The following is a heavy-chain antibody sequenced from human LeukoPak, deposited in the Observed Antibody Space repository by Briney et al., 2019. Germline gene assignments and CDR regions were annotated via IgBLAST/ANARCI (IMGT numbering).Heavy chain of an antibody. D-gene: IGHD1-26*01. J-gene: IGHJ6*03. CDR2: INPNSGGT. CDR3: ARDQWELLRYYYYYYMDV. V-gene: IGHV1-2*02. CDR1: GYTFTGYY. Sequence: ASVKVSCKASGYTFTGYYMHWVRQAPGQGLEWMGWINPNSGGTNYAQTFQGRVTMTRDTSISTAYMELSRLRSDDTAVYYCARDQWELLRYYYYYYMDVWGKGTTVTVSS.